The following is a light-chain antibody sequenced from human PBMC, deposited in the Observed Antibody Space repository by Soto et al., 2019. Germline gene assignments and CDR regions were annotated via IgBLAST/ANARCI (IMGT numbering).Light chain of an antibody. CDR1: QSVNSN. J-gene: IGKJ4*01. Sequence: EIVMTQSPATLSVSPGEGVTLSCRASQSVNSNLAWYQQKPGQAPRLLIYGASTRATGIPARFSGSGSGTEFTLTISSLQSEDFAVYYCQQYDNWPLTFGGGTKWISN. CDR2: GAS. V-gene: IGKV3D-15*01. CDR3: QQYDNWPLT.